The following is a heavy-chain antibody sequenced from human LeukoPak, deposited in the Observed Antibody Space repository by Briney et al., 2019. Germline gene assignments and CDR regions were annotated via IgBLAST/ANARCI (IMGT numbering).Heavy chain of an antibody. CDR3: AKDDDGHHHGVDH. J-gene: IGHJ4*02. Sequence: GGSLRLSCAASGFTVSSYAMTWVRQAPGKGLEWVSAIGYSAGATYYADSVKGRFTISRDNSMNTLYLQMSSLRADDTALYYCAKDDDGHHHGVDHWGQGTLVTVSS. CDR2: IGYSAGAT. D-gene: IGHD4-17*01. V-gene: IGHV3-23*01. CDR1: GFTVSSYA.